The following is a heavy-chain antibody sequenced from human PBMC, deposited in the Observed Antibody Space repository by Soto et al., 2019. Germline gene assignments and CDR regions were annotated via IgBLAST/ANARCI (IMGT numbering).Heavy chain of an antibody. CDR3: ARVDTAMVCDY. J-gene: IGHJ4*02. D-gene: IGHD5-18*01. V-gene: IGHV3-23*01. Sequence: EVQLLESGGGLVQPGGSLRLSCAASGFTFSSYAMSWVRQAPGKGLEWVSVISGSGDSTYYADSVKGRFTISRDNSKNTLYLQMNSLRAEDTAVYYCARVDTAMVCDYWGQGTLVTVSS. CDR2: ISGSGDST. CDR1: GFTFSSYA.